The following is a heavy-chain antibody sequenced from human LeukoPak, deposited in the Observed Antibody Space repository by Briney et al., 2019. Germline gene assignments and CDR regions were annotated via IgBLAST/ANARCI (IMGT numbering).Heavy chain of an antibody. CDR3: ARDGGGIVGATIGYY. CDR2: IIPIFGTA. V-gene: IGHV1-69*13. D-gene: IGHD1-26*01. CDR1: GGTLSSYA. Sequence: SVKVSCKASGGTLSSYAISWVRQAPGQGLEWMGGIIPIFGTANYAQKFQGRVTITADESTSTAYMELSSLRSEDTAVYYCARDGGGIVGATIGYYWGQGTLVTVSS. J-gene: IGHJ4*02.